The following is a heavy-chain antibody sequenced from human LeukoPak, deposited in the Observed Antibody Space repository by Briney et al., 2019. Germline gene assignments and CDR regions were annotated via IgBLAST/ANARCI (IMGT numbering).Heavy chain of an antibody. D-gene: IGHD3-10*01. V-gene: IGHV4-34*01. CDR1: GGSFSGYY. CDR2: INHSGST. CDR3: ARRHYYGSGSYYIPYFQH. J-gene: IGHJ1*01. Sequence: PSETLSLTCAVYGGSFSGYYWSWIRQPPGKELEWIGEINHSGSTNYNPSLKSRVTISVDTSKNQFSLRLSSVTAADTAVYYCARRHYYGSGSYYIPYFQHWGQGTLVTVSS.